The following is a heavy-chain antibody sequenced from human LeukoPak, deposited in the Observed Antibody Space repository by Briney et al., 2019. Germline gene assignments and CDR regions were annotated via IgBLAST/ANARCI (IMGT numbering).Heavy chain of an antibody. CDR3: ASSITIFGVADH. D-gene: IGHD3-3*01. Sequence: GGSLRLSCAASGFTVSSNYMSWVRQAPGKGLEWVSVIYSGGSTYYADSVKGRFTISRDNAKNSLYLQMNSLRAEDTAVYYCASSITIFGVADHWGQGTLVTVSS. V-gene: IGHV3-53*01. J-gene: IGHJ4*02. CDR1: GFTVSSNY. CDR2: IYSGGST.